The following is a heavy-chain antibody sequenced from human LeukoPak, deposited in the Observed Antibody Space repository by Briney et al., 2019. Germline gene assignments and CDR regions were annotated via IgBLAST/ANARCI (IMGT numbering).Heavy chain of an antibody. CDR1: GGSISTYY. CDR3: AKIIPHRRRHENFYAWFDP. D-gene: IGHD2/OR15-2a*01. J-gene: IGHJ5*02. CDR2: IYYNGST. V-gene: IGHV4-59*08. Sequence: PSETLSLTCTVSGGSISTYYWSWIRLPPGKGLEWIGYIYYNGSTNYNPSLKSRLTMSVDTSKNQFSLRLRSVTAADPAVYYCAKIIPHRRRHENFYAWFDPWGQGTRVTVSS.